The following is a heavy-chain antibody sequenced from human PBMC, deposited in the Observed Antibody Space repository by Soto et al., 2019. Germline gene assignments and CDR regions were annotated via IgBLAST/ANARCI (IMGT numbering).Heavy chain of an antibody. J-gene: IGHJ3*01. CDR2: ISWNDER. V-gene: IGHV2-5*01. CDR1: GFSLTTHEVG. CDR3: AHRPPKYSTAWLAFDF. D-gene: IGHD5-18*01. Sequence: QITLKESGPTLVKPTQTLTLTCTVSGFSLTTHEVGVGWIRQPQGKALEWLAFISWNDERRYSPSLKRRLTITKDTSKNQVVLTMANVDPADTGTYFCAHRPPKYSTAWLAFDFWGQGTTVAVSS.